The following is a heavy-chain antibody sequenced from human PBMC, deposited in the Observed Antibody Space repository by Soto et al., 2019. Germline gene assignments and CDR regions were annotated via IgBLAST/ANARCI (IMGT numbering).Heavy chain of an antibody. Sequence: QVQLQESGPGLVKPSQTLSLTCTVSGGSISSGGYYWSWIRQHPGKGLEWIGYIYSSGSTYYTPSLKSRVAVSVHTPKTHFSSKLSSLTAADTAVYYCTTTPRYWGPGTLVTVST. CDR1: GGSISSGGYY. CDR2: IYSSGST. D-gene: IGHD1-1*01. CDR3: TTTPRY. J-gene: IGHJ4*01. V-gene: IGHV4-31*03.